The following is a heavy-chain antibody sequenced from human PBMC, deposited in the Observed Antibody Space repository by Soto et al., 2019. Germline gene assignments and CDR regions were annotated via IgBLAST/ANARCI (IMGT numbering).Heavy chain of an antibody. Sequence: GGSLRLSCAASGFTFSSYWMSWVRQAPGKGLEWVANIKQDGSEKYYVDSVKGRFTISRDNAKNSLYLQMNSLRAEDTAVYYCARVGRYDFWRRAYYYYYYMDVWGKGTTVTVSS. CDR1: GFTFSSYW. CDR2: IKQDGSEK. CDR3: ARVGRYDFWRRAYYYYYYMDV. V-gene: IGHV3-7*01. D-gene: IGHD3-3*01. J-gene: IGHJ6*03.